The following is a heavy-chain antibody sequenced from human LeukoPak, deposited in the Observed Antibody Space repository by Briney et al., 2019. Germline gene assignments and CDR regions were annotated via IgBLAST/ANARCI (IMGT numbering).Heavy chain of an antibody. CDR3: ARRSSSGWSN. J-gene: IGHJ4*02. CDR2: MNPNSGNT. V-gene: IGHV1-8*02. CDR1: GYTFTGYY. D-gene: IGHD6-19*01. Sequence: ASVKVSCKASGYTFTGYYMHWVRQAPGQGLEWMGWMNPNSGNTGYAQKFQGRVTMTRNTSISTAYMELSSLRSEDTAVYYCARRSSSGWSNWGQGTPVTVSS.